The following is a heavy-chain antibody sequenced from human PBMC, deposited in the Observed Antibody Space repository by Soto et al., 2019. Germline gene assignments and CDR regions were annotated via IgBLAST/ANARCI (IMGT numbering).Heavy chain of an antibody. J-gene: IGHJ6*02. CDR1: GFTFSSYS. CDR3: ARDLVSVDTGYYGMDV. D-gene: IGHD5-18*01. V-gene: IGHV3-21*01. CDR2: ISSSSSYI. Sequence: GGSLRLSCAASGFTFSSYSMNWVRQAPGKGLEWVSSISSSSSYIYYADSVKGRFTISRDNAKNSLYLQMNSLRAEDTAVYYCARDLVSVDTGYYGMDVWGQGTTVTVSS.